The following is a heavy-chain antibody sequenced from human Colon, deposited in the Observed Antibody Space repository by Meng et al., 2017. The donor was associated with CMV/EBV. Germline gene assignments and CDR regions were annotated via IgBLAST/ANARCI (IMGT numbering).Heavy chain of an antibody. J-gene: IGHJ4*02. CDR2: LDTTSTYI. V-gene: IGHV3-21*01. CDR1: GFTFTSYS. D-gene: IGHD6-25*01. Sequence: EVHLVESGGGLVNPGGPLRVSCAASGFTFTSYSMNWVRQAPGKGLEWVSSLDTTSTYIYYADSVKGRFTISRDNAKNSLYLQMNSLRADDTAIYYCARGGVTTGGYDYWGQGTLVTVSS. CDR3: ARGGVTTGGYDY.